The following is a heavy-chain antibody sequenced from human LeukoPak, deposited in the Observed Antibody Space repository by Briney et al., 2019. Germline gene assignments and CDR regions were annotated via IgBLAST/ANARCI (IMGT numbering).Heavy chain of an antibody. V-gene: IGHV3-30-3*01. CDR2: ISYDGSNK. J-gene: IGHJ4*02. CDR3: ARDGRNYYDRSGYYSALAY. Sequence: GGSLRLSCAASGFTLNSYAMHWVRQAPGRGLEWVAVISYDGSNKYYADSVKGRFNISRDNSKNTLYLQMNSLRADDTAVYYCARDGRNYYDRSGYYSALAYWGQGTLVTVSS. D-gene: IGHD3-22*01. CDR1: GFTLNSYA.